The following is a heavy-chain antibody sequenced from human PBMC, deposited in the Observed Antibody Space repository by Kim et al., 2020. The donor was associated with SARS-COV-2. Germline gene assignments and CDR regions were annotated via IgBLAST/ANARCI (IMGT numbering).Heavy chain of an antibody. CDR1: GFSLSTYG. V-gene: IGHV3-30*03. Sequence: GGSMRLSCGASGFSLSTYGMHWVRQAPDRGLEWVAIISHDGNDKYYGDHVKGRFTISRDNSKNTVYLQMSSLRAEDTAVYYCTREPCSGGSCFGMDVWGQGTTVTVSS. CDR2: ISHDGNDK. CDR3: TREPCSGGSCFGMDV. D-gene: IGHD2-15*01. J-gene: IGHJ6*02.